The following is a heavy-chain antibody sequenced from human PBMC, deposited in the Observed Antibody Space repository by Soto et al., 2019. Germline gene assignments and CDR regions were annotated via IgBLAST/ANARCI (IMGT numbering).Heavy chain of an antibody. V-gene: IGHV3-33*01. D-gene: IGHD2-15*01. CDR3: ARDRGWSRSHYFDS. Sequence: QVQSVEFGGGVVQPGTSLRLSCAVSGFTFSNHGMHWVRQAPGKGLEWVAFISYDGRNKDYADSLKGRFTISRDNFMDTQFLQMNTLRGDDTAVYYCARDRGWSRSHYFDSWGQGTLVTVSS. J-gene: IGHJ4*02. CDR2: ISYDGRNK. CDR1: GFTFSNHG.